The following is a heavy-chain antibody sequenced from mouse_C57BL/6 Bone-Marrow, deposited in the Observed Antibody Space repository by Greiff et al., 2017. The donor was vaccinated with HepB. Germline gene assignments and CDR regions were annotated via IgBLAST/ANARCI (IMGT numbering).Heavy chain of an antibody. Sequence: QVHVKQSGAELVKPGASVKMSCKASGYTFTSYWLTWVKQRPGQGLEWIGDIYPGSGSTNYNEKFKSKATLTVDTSSSTAYMQLSSLTSEDSAVYYCARSQSLENAMDYWGQGTSVTVSS. CDR1: GYTFTSYW. J-gene: IGHJ4*01. CDR2: IYPGSGST. CDR3: ARSQSLENAMDY. V-gene: IGHV1-55*01.